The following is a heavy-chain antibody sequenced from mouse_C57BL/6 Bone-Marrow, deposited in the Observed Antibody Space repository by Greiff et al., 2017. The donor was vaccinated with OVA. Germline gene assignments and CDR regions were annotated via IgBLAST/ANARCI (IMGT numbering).Heavy chain of an antibody. V-gene: IGHV1-15*01. CDR2: IDPETGGT. CDR1: GYTFTDYE. CDR3: TRDYSDYYAMDY. D-gene: IGHD2-13*01. Sequence: VQLQQSGAELVRPGASVTLSCKASGYTFTDYEMHWVKQTPVHGLEWIGAIDPETGGTAYNQKFKGKAILTADKSSSTAYIELRSLTSEDSAVYFCTRDYSDYYAMDYWGQGTSVTVSS. J-gene: IGHJ4*01.